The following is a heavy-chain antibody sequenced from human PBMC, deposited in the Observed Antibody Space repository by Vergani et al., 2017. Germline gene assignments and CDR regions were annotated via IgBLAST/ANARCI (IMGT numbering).Heavy chain of an antibody. D-gene: IGHD3/OR15-3a*01. CDR2: VYHSGTT. Sequence: QVQLHESGPGLVKPSENLSLICSVSGVSMQSGSFYWTSIRQTAERRLEWMGRVYHSGTTNYNPSLNGRVTIFVDKSKNILSLRLNSVTAADTDVYYCARGETRTDWFDPWGQGTLVTVSS. V-gene: IGHV4-61*02. CDR1: GVSMQSGSFY. J-gene: IGHJ5*02. CDR3: ARGETRTDWFDP.